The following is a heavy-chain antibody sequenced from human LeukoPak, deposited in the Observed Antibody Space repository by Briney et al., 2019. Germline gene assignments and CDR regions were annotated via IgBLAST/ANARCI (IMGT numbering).Heavy chain of an antibody. CDR2: VSAGGGST. Sequence: GGSLRLSCAASGFTFNTYAMSWVRQAPGKGLEWVSGVSAGGGSTYYADSVKGRFTISRDNSKSTLYLQMNGLRAEDTALYYCAKRRAVTDTGGFDIWGQGTLVTVSS. J-gene: IGHJ3*02. CDR1: GFTFNTYA. V-gene: IGHV3-23*01. D-gene: IGHD2-21*02. CDR3: AKRRAVTDTGGFDI.